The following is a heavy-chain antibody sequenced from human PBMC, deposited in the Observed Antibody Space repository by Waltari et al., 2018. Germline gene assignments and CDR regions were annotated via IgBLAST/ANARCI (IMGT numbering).Heavy chain of an antibody. J-gene: IGHJ6*02. CDR1: GLTVSSNY. Sequence: EVQLVESGGGLIQPGGSLRLSCAASGLTVSSNYMSWVRQAPGKGRRCVSFITETVCKDSAESLKGRFTISRENSKNTLYLQMNSLRAEDTAVYYCARDSKFDYTTFYYGMDVWGQGTTVIVSS. D-gene: IGHD3-16*01. CDR3: ARDSKFDYTTFYYGMDV. CDR2: ITETVCK. V-gene: IGHV3-53*01.